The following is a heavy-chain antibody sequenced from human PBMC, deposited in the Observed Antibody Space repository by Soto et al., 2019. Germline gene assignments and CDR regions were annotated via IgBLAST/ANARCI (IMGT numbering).Heavy chain of an antibody. V-gene: IGHV3-23*01. CDR3: AKDHRDYGGNSSPRPDAFDI. CDR1: GFTFSSYA. D-gene: IGHD4-17*01. CDR2: ISGSGGST. Sequence: EVQLLESGGGLVQPGGSLRLSCAASGFTFSSYAMSWVRQAPGKGLEWVSAISGSGGSTYYSDSVEGRFTISRDNSKNTLYLQMNSLRAEDTAVYYCAKDHRDYGGNSSPRPDAFDIWGQGTMVTVSS. J-gene: IGHJ3*02.